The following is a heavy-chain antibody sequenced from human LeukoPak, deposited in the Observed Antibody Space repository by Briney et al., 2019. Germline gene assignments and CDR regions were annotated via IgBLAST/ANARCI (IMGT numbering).Heavy chain of an antibody. Sequence: GGSLRLSCAASGFTFSSYWMNWFRQAPGRGLVWVSRIASDGSSTTYADSVKGRFSISRDNAENTLYLQMNSLRVEDTAVYYCARGRPHGNDYWGQGTLVTVSS. CDR3: ARGRPHGNDY. V-gene: IGHV3-74*01. J-gene: IGHJ4*02. CDR1: GFTFSSYW. D-gene: IGHD4-23*01. CDR2: IASDGSST.